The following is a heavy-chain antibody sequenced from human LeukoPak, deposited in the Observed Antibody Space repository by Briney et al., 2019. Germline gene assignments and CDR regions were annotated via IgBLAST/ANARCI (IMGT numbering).Heavy chain of an antibody. D-gene: IGHD1-26*01. Sequence: GASVKVSCKASGYTFTSYGISWVRQAPGQGLEWMGGIIPIFGTANYAQKFQGRVTITADESTSTAYMELSSLRSEDTAVYYCARVMSGSYPYYYYGMDVWGQGTTVTVSS. V-gene: IGHV1-69*13. CDR1: GYTFTSYG. CDR3: ARVMSGSYPYYYYGMDV. J-gene: IGHJ6*02. CDR2: IIPIFGTA.